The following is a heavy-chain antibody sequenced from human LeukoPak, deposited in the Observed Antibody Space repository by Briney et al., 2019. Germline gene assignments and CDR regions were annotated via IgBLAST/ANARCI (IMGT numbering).Heavy chain of an antibody. CDR2: IKQDGSEK. Sequence: GGSLRLSCAASGFTFSSTWMSWVRQAPGKGLEWVANIKQDGSEKYYVDSVKGRFTISRDNAKNSLYLQMNSLRAEDTAVYYCAREGGLENKYYYYYYMDVWGKGTTVTVSS. D-gene: IGHD2/OR15-2a*01. CDR3: AREGGLENKYYYYYYMDV. V-gene: IGHV3-7*01. J-gene: IGHJ6*03. CDR1: GFTFSSTW.